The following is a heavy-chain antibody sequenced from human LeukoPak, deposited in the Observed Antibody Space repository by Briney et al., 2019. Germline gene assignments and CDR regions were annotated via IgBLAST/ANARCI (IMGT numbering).Heavy chain of an antibody. CDR2: INPSGGST. V-gene: IGHV1-46*01. D-gene: IGHD6-19*01. CDR3: ARDGEGIAVAGTKVGIDY. CDR1: GYTFTGYY. Sequence: GASVKVSCKASGYTFTGYYMHWVRQAPGQGLEWMGIINPSGGSTSYAQKFQGRVTMTRDTSTSTVYMELSSLRSEDTAVYYCARDGEGIAVAGTKVGIDYWGQGTLVTVSS. J-gene: IGHJ4*02.